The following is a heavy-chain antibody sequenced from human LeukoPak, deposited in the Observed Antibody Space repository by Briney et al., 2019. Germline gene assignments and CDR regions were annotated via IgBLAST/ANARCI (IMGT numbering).Heavy chain of an antibody. D-gene: IGHD3-9*01. CDR3: ARDPITIFSFEDY. J-gene: IGHJ4*02. CDR1: GFTFSDYY. V-gene: IGHV3-11*01. CDR2: ISSSGSII. Sequence: GGSLRLSCAASGFTFSDYYMSWIRQAPGKGLEWVSHISSSGSIIYYADSVKGRFTISRDNAKNSLYLQMNSLRAEDTAVYYCARDPITIFSFEDYWGQGTLVTVSS.